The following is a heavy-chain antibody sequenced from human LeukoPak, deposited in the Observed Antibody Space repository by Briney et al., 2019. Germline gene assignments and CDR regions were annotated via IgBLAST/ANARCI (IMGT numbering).Heavy chain of an antibody. J-gene: IGHJ5*02. Sequence: GRSLRLSCTASGFTLSSYWMSWVRQAPGKGLEWVANIKQDGSEKYYVDSVKGRFTISRDNAKNSLYLQMNSLRAEDTAVYYCARTNPGKWELLGWFDPWGQGTLVTVSS. D-gene: IGHD1-26*01. CDR3: ARTNPGKWELLGWFDP. CDR2: IKQDGSEK. CDR1: GFTLSSYW. V-gene: IGHV3-7*01.